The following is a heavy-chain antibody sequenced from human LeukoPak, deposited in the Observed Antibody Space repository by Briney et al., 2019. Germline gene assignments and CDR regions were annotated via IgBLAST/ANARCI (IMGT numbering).Heavy chain of an antibody. CDR2: IYYSGST. CDR1: GGSISRYY. J-gene: IGHJ4*02. D-gene: IGHD1-26*01. V-gene: IGHV4-59*08. CDR3: ARHDMDVAGGGLDYFDH. Sequence: PSETLSLTCTVSGGSISRYYWSWLRQPPGKGLEWIGYIYYSGSTNYNPSLKSRVTMSVGTSKNQFSVKLSSVTTADTAVYYCARHDMDVAGGGLDYFDHWGQGTLVTVSS.